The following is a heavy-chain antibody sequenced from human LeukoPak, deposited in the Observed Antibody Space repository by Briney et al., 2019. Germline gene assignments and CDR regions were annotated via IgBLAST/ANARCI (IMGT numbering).Heavy chain of an antibody. V-gene: IGHV4-59*01. CDR3: ARYPKHYYGMDV. J-gene: IGHJ6*02. CDR1: GGSISTYY. CDR2: IYYSGST. Sequence: SETLSLTCTVSGGSISTYYWNWIRQPPGKGLEWIGYIYYSGSTNYNPSLKSRVTISVDTSKNQFSLKLNSVTAADTAVYYCARYPKHYYGMDVWGQGTTVTVSS.